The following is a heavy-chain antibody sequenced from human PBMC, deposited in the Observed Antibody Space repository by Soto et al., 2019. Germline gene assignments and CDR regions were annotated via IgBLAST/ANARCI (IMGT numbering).Heavy chain of an antibody. D-gene: IGHD6-6*01. CDR1: GGSINRSSYY. CDR2: IYYSGRT. J-gene: IGHJ6*02. Sequence: SETLSLTCTVSGGSINRSSYYWGWIRQPPGKGLEWIGNIYYSGRTYYESSLKSRVTISVDTSKNQLSLNMTSVTAADTAVYFCARGVVPDVWGQGTTVTVSS. CDR3: ARGVVPDV. V-gene: IGHV4-39*01.